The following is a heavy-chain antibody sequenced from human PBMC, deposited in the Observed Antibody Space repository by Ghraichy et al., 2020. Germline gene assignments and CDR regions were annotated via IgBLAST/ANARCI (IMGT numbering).Heavy chain of an antibody. CDR1: GFRFSDYS. V-gene: IGHV3-48*01. Sequence: GGSLRLSCAASGFRFSDYSMNWVRQAPGKGLEWVAYISSRSNTIKYADSVKGRFSISRDSAKTSLYLQMTSLRVEDSAVYYCARAEQIHTYLHYYMDVWGKGTTVAVSS. J-gene: IGHJ6*03. CDR3: ARAEQIHTYLHYYMDV. D-gene: IGHD2/OR15-2a*01. CDR2: ISSRSNTI.